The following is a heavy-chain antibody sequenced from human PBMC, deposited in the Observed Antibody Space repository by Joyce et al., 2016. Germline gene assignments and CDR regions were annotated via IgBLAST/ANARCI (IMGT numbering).Heavy chain of an antibody. D-gene: IGHD7-27*01. CDR1: GYTFTKFD. CDR3: ARNKYGTGDFDF. Sequence: QVQLVQSGAEVKKPGASVKVSCKASGYTFTKFDINWVRQAPGQGLEWVGWMTPNSGNTGYAQNFQGRVTMTRDTSISTAYMELSSLRSEDTAVYLCARNKYGTGDFDFWGQGTPVTVSS. CDR2: MTPNSGNT. J-gene: IGHJ4*02. V-gene: IGHV1-8*01.